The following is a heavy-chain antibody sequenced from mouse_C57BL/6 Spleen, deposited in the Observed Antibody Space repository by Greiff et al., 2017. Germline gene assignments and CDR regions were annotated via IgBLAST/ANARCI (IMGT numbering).Heavy chain of an antibody. J-gene: IGHJ1*03. D-gene: IGHD2-4*01. CDR3: ARLGLDDYDGDWYFDG. CDR2: IDPNSGGT. V-gene: IGHV1-72*01. Sequence: VQLQQPGAELVKPGASVKLSCKASGYTFTSYWMHWVKQRPGRGLEWIGRIDPNSGGTKYNEKFKSKATLTVDKPSSTAYMQLSSLSSEDSAVYYCARLGLDDYDGDWYFDGWGTGTTVTVSS. CDR1: GYTFTSYW.